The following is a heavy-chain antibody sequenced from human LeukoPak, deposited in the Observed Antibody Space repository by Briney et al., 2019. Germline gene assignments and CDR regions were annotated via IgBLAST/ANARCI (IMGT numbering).Heavy chain of an antibody. CDR1: GYTFTSYD. Sequence: ASVKVSCKASGYTFTSYDINWVRQATGQGLEWMGWMNPYSGNTGYAQKFQGRVTMTRNTSISTAYMELSSLRSEDTAVYYCARGGSRELQYSSSIFDYWGQGTLVTVSS. J-gene: IGHJ4*02. CDR2: MNPYSGNT. V-gene: IGHV1-8*01. CDR3: ARGGSRELQYSSSIFDY. D-gene: IGHD6-6*01.